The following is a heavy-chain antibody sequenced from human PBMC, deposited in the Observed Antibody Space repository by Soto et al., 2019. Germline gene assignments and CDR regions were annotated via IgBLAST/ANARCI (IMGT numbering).Heavy chain of an antibody. V-gene: IGHV3-23*01. CDR1: GFTFISYA. J-gene: IGHJ4*02. CDR2: ISGSGVST. Sequence: PGGSLRLSCASSGFTFISYAMSWVRQAPGKGLEWVSAISGSGVSTYYADSVKGRFTISRDNSKNTLYLQMNSLRAEDTAVYYCAKSPGMYYYDSSGYYHYDYWGQGTLVTVSS. D-gene: IGHD3-22*01. CDR3: AKSPGMYYYDSSGYYHYDY.